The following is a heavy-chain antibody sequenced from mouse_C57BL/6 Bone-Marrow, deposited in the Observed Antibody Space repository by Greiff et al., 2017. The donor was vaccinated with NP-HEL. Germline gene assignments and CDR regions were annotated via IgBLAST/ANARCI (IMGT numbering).Heavy chain of an antibody. CDR3: ARSDYSNYGWYFDV. V-gene: IGHV1-76*01. Sequence: QVQLKESGAELVRPGASVKLSCKASGYTFTDYYINWVKQRPGQGLEWIARIYPGSGNTYYNEKFKGKATLTAEKSSSTAYMQLSSLTSEDSAVYYCARSDYSNYGWYFDVWGTGTTVTVSS. CDR2: IYPGSGNT. D-gene: IGHD2-5*01. J-gene: IGHJ1*03. CDR1: GYTFTDYY.